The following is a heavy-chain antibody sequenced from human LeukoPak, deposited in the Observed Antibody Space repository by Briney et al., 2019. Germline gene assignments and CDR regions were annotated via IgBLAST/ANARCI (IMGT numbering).Heavy chain of an antibody. CDR3: ARAYSSGWSGIDY. CDR1: GYTFSSYY. J-gene: IGHJ4*02. V-gene: IGHV1-46*01. Sequence: GASVKVSCKTSGYTFSSYYMHWVRQAPGQGLEWMGIINPSGGSTGYAQKFQGRVTMTRDTSTSIVYMEVSSLRSEDTAVYYCARAYSSGWSGIDYWGQGTLVSVSS. CDR2: INPSGGST. D-gene: IGHD6-19*01.